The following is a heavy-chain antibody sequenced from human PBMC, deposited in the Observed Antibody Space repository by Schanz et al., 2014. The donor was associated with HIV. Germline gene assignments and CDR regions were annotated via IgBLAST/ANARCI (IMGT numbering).Heavy chain of an antibody. V-gene: IGHV4-34*01. CDR1: GASFSGSY. CDR3: ARGPFPGFSVSAYYFYSGLDV. CDR2: INQSGRI. J-gene: IGHJ6*02. Sequence: QVQLQQWGAGLLKPSETLSLTCAFYGASFSGSYWSWIRQSPGKGLEWIADINQSGRITYNPSLKSRVPIPVTTSKTQFPLNLSSVTAADTAMYFCARGPFPGFSVSAYYFYSGLDVWGQGTAVTVSS. D-gene: IGHD3-16*01.